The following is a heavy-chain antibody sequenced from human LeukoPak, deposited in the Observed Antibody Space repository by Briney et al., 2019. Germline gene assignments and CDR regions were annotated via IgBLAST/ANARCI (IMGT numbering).Heavy chain of an antibody. V-gene: IGHV2-70*01. D-gene: IGHD1-14*01. Sequence: SGPTLVNPTQTLTLTCTFSGFSLSTSGMCMSWIRQPPGKALEWLALIDWDDDKYYSTSLKTRLTISKDTSKNQVVLTMTNMDPVDTATYYCARIPRGRETGAFDIWGQGTMVTVSS. CDR2: IDWDDDK. J-gene: IGHJ3*02. CDR1: GFSLSTSGMC. CDR3: ARIPRGRETGAFDI.